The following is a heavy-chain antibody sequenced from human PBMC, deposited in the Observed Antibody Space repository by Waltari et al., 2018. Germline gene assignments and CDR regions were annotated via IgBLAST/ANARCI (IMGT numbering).Heavy chain of an antibody. CDR3: ARDQGLRFLEWLSPAYYFDY. V-gene: IGHV1-8*01. CDR1: GYTFTSYD. J-gene: IGHJ4*02. CDR2: MNPNSGNT. Sequence: QVQLVQSGAEVKKPGASVKVSCKASGYTFTSYDINWVRQATGQGLEWMGWMNPNSGNTGYAQKFQGRVTMTRNTSISTAYMELSSLRSEDTAVYYCARDQGLRFLEWLSPAYYFDYWGQGTLVTVSS. D-gene: IGHD3-3*01.